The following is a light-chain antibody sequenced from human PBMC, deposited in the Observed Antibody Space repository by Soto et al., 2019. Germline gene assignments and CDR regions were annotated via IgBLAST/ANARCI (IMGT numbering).Light chain of an antibody. CDR1: QSISSY. Sequence: DIQMTQSPSSLSASVGDRVTITCRASQSISSYLNWYQQKPGKAPKLLIYAASSLQSGVPSRFSGSGSGTDFTLTISSPQPEDFATYYCQQSYSSLLTFGPGTKVDIQ. CDR2: AAS. J-gene: IGKJ3*01. CDR3: QQSYSSLLT. V-gene: IGKV1-39*01.